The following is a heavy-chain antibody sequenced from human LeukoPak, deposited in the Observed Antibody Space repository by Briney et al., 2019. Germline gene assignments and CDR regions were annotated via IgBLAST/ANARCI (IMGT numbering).Heavy chain of an antibody. D-gene: IGHD6-19*01. V-gene: IGHV3-7*02. CDR3: AKWGYSSGWPYFDY. CDR2: IKQDGSET. Sequence: GESLRLSCAASGFTFSSNWMGWVRQAPGKGLEWVANIKQDGSETYYVDSVKGRFTISRDNAKNSLYLQMSSLRAEDTAVYYCAKWGYSSGWPYFDYWGQGTLVTVSS. J-gene: IGHJ4*02. CDR1: GFTFSSNW.